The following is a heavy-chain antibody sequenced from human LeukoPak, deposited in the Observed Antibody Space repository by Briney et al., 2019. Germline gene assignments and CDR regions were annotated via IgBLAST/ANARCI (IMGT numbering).Heavy chain of an antibody. CDR1: GFTFSSYA. Sequence: GGSLRLSCAASGFTFSSYAMSWVRQPPGKGLEWVSAISGSGGTTYYAYSVKGRFTISRDNSKNTLYLQMNSLRAEDTAVYYCAKGDMIVVVPTDYWGQGTLVTVSS. CDR3: AKGDMIVVVPTDY. J-gene: IGHJ4*02. V-gene: IGHV3-23*01. D-gene: IGHD3-22*01. CDR2: ISGSGGTT.